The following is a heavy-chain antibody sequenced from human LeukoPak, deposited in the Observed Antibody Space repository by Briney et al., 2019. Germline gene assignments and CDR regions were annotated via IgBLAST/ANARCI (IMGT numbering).Heavy chain of an antibody. CDR1: GYTFTDYG. J-gene: IGHJ3*02. Sequence: ASVKVSCKTSGYTFTDYGISWVRQAPGQGLEWMGWISAYTGDTGYSQTFQGRVTMTADTSTSTAYMELRSLRSDDTAVYYCARDNKFSGSHDAFDIWGQGTMVTVSS. CDR2: ISAYTGDT. CDR3: ARDNKFSGSHDAFDI. D-gene: IGHD1-26*01. V-gene: IGHV1-18*01.